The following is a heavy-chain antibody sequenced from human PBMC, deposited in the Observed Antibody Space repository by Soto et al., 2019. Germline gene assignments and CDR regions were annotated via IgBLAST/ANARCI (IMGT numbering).Heavy chain of an antibody. D-gene: IGHD3-22*01. V-gene: IGHV3-23*01. CDR3: AKEQYYDSSGYGYYYYYGMDV. CDR2: ISGSGGST. Sequence: GGSLRLSCAASGFTFSSYAMSWVRQAPGKGLEWVSAISGSGGSTYYADSVKGRFTISRDNSKNTLYLQMNSLRAEDTAVYYCAKEQYYDSSGYGYYYYYGMDVWGQGTTVTVSS. J-gene: IGHJ6*02. CDR1: GFTFSSYA.